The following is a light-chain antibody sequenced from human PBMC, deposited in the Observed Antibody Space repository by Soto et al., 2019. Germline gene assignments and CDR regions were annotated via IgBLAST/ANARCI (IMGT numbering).Light chain of an antibody. CDR3: QEYSTFSYT. V-gene: IGKV1-5*01. CDR1: RSISGL. CDR2: HIS. J-gene: IGKJ2*01. Sequence: DIPMTQSPSSLSASVGDRVTITCRASRSISGLLAWYQQKSGKAPNLLIYHISSLESGVPSRFSGSGSGTEFTLTISSLQPDDFATYYCQEYSTFSYTFGQGTRLEI.